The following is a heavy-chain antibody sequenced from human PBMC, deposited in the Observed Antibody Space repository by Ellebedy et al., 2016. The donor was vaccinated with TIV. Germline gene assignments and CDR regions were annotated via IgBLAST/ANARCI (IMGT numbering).Heavy chain of an antibody. CDR3: ARGDCSSTSCYVAPYYFDY. D-gene: IGHD2-2*01. V-gene: IGHV4-34*01. CDR1: GGSFSGYY. CDR2: INHSGST. Sequence: SETLSLXCAVYGGSFSGYYWSWIRQPPGKGLEWIGEINHSGSTNYNPSLKSRVTISVDTSKNQFSLKLSSVTAADTAVYYCARGDCSSTSCYVAPYYFDYWGQGTLVTVSS. J-gene: IGHJ4*02.